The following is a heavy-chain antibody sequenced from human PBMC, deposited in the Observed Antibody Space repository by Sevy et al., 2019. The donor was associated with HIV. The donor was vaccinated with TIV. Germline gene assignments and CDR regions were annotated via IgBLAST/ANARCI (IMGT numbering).Heavy chain of an antibody. J-gene: IGHJ3*02. CDR3: ARHCTGSSCSHAFDI. D-gene: IGHD2-15*01. CDR1: GGSFSGYY. Sequence: SETLSLTYAVYGGSFSGYYWSWIRQPPGKGLEWIGEINHSGGTNYNPSLKSRVAISVDTSKNHFSLKLNSVTAADTAVYYCARHCTGSSCSHAFDIWGQGTMVTVSS. CDR2: INHSGGT. V-gene: IGHV4-34*01.